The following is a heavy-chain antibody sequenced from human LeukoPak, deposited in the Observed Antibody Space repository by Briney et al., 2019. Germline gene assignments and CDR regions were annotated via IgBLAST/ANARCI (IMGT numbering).Heavy chain of an antibody. CDR2: ISAYNGET. CDR1: GYTFTSYD. D-gene: IGHD3-3*01. J-gene: IGHJ4*02. CDR3: ARDWSY. V-gene: IGHV1-18*01. Sequence: ASVKVSCKASGYTFTSYDINWVRQAPGQGLEWIGYISAYNGETNYAQKFQDRVTLTTDTSTSTAYMDLRTLRSDDTAVYYCARDWSYWGQGSLVTVSS.